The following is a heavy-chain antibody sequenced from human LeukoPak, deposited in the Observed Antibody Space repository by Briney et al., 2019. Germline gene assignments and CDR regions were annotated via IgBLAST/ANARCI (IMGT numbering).Heavy chain of an antibody. CDR3: ARVSWFPGTSYYYMDV. V-gene: IGHV4-38-2*02. CDR1: GDSISSGYY. CDR2: IYHSGST. D-gene: IGHD1-1*01. J-gene: IGHJ6*03. Sequence: PSETLSLTCTVSGDSISSGYYWGWIRQPPGKGLEWIGSIYHSGSTYYNPSLKSRVTISVDTSKNQFSLNLTSVTAADSAVYYCARVSWFPGTSYYYMDVWGKGTTVTVSS.